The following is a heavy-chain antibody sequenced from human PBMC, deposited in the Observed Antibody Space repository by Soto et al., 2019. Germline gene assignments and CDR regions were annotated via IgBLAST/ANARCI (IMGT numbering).Heavy chain of an antibody. CDR3: ARDLAKGGGSAGFDY. V-gene: IGHV1-2*02. J-gene: IGHJ4*02. CDR1: GYTFTVYY. Sequence: ASVKVSCKASGYTFTVYYMHWVRQAPGQGLEWMGWINPKSGGTMYPQKFQGRVTMTWDTSISTAYMALTRLRSDDTAVYYCARDLAKGGGSAGFDYWGQGTLVTVS. D-gene: IGHD1-26*01. CDR2: INPKSGGT.